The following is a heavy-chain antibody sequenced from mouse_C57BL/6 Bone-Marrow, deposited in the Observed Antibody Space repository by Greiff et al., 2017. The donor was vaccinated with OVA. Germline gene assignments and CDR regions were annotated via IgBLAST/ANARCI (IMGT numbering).Heavy chain of an antibody. CDR2: INPNNGGT. Sequence: EVQLQQSGPELVKPGASVKIPCKASGYTFTDYNMDWVKQSHGKSLEWIGDINPNNGGTIYNQKFKGKATLTVDKSSSTAYMEPRSLTSEDTAVYYCAREGDGYLFAYWGQGTLVTVSA. D-gene: IGHD2-3*01. CDR1: GYTFTDYN. V-gene: IGHV1-18*01. J-gene: IGHJ3*01. CDR3: AREGDGYLFAY.